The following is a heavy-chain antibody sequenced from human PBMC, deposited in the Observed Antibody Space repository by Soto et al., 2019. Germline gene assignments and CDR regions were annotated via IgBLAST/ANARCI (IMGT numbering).Heavy chain of an antibody. V-gene: IGHV3-23*01. CDR3: ARGRAMVHDAFDI. CDR2: ISGSGGNT. J-gene: IGHJ3*02. Sequence: EVQVLESGGGLAQPGGSMRLSCAVSGFTFSSYAMSWVRQAPGKGPEWVSSISGSGGNTYYADSVKGRFTISRDNPKNTLDLQMNSLRAEDTAVYYCARGRAMVHDAFDIWGHGTLVAVSS. D-gene: IGHD5-18*01. CDR1: GFTFSSYA.